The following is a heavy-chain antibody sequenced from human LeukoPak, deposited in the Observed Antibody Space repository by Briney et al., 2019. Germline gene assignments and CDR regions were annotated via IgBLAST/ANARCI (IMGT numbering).Heavy chain of an antibody. Sequence: PGGSLRLSCAASGFTVSSNYMSWVRQAPGKGLEWVSVIYSGGSTYYADSVKGRFTISRDNSKNTLYLQMNSLRAEDTAVYYCARSYSGSYGNFDYWGQGTLVTVSS. D-gene: IGHD1-26*01. J-gene: IGHJ4*02. CDR2: IYSGGST. V-gene: IGHV3-53*01. CDR3: ARSYSGSYGNFDY. CDR1: GFTVSSNY.